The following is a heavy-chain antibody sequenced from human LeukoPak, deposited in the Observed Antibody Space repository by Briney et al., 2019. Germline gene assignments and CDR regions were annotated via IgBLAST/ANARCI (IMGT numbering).Heavy chain of an antibody. D-gene: IGHD3-3*01. CDR3: AKKFVGSGYYPFDY. Sequence: GGSLRLSCAASGFTFSSYAMSWVRQAPGKGLEWVSAISGSGGSTYYADSVKGRSTISRDNSKNTLYLQMNSLRAEDTAVYYCAKKFVGSGYYPFDYWGQGTLVTVSS. J-gene: IGHJ4*02. V-gene: IGHV3-23*01. CDR1: GFTFSSYA. CDR2: ISGSGGST.